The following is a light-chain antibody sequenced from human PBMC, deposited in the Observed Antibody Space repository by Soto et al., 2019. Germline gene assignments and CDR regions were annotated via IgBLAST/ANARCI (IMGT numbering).Light chain of an antibody. J-gene: IGKJ1*01. CDR2: GAS. CDR3: QQDYNLPWT. Sequence: PGERVTLSCRASQSVSSSYLTWYQQKPGQAPRLLIYGASTRATSIPARFSGSGSGTDFTLTISSLQPEDFAVYYCQQDYNLPWTFGQGTKVEIK. CDR1: QSVSSSY. V-gene: IGKV3D-7*01.